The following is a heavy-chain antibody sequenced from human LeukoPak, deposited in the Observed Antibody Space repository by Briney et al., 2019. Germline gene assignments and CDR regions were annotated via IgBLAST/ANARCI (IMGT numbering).Heavy chain of an antibody. J-gene: IGHJ4*02. CDR3: ARVISGSYSYFDY. CDR1: GYTFTGYY. D-gene: IGHD1-26*01. Sequence: GASVKVSCKASGYTFTGYYMHWVRQAPGQRLEWMGRINPNGGGTNYAQKFQGRVTMTRDTSISTAYMELSRLRSDDTAVYYCARVISGSYSYFDYWGQGTLVTVSS. V-gene: IGHV1-2*06. CDR2: INPNGGGT.